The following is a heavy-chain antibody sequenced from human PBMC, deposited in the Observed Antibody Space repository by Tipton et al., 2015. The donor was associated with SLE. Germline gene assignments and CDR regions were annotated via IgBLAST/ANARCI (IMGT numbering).Heavy chain of an antibody. CDR2: IYYSGST. Sequence: LRLSCTVSGGSISSYYWSWIRQPPGKGLEWIGYIYYSGSTNYNPSLKSRVTISVDTSKNQFSLKLSSVTAADTAVYYCARSRDSSSYYWGQGILVTVSS. CDR1: GGSISSYY. CDR3: ARSRDSSSYY. V-gene: IGHV4-59*01. D-gene: IGHD6-13*01. J-gene: IGHJ4*02.